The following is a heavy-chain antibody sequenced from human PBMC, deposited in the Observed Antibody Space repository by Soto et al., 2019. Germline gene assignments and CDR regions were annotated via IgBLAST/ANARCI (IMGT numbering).Heavy chain of an antibody. CDR3: AKLVGATEHVNAFDI. CDR2: ISYDGSNK. Sequence: PGGSLRLSCAASGFTFSSYGMHWVRQAPGKGLEWVAVISYDGSNKYYADSVKGRFTISRDNSKNTLYLQMNSLRAEDTAVYYCAKLVGATEHVNAFDIWGQGTMVTVSS. CDR1: GFTFSSYG. V-gene: IGHV3-30*18. J-gene: IGHJ3*02. D-gene: IGHD1-26*01.